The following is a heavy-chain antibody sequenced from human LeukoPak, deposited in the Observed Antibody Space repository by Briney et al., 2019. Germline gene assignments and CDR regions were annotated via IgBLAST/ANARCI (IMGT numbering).Heavy chain of an antibody. V-gene: IGHV1-46*01. J-gene: IGHJ5*02. Sequence: ASVKVSCKASGYTFTSYYMHWVRQAPGQGLEWMGIINPSGGSTSYAQKFQGRVTMTRDTSTSTVYMELSSLRSEDTAVYYCARDIPISLTGYYNWFDPWGQGTLVTVSS. CDR1: GYTFTSYY. CDR2: INPSGGST. D-gene: IGHD3-9*01. CDR3: ARDIPISLTGYYNWFDP.